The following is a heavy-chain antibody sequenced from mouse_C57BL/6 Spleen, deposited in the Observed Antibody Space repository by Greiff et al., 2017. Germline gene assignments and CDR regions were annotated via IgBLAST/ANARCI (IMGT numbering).Heavy chain of an antibody. CDR1: GYSFTDYN. J-gene: IGHJ4*01. Sequence: VQLQQSGPELVKPGASVKISCKASGYSFTDYNMHWVKQSNGKSLEWIGGINPNYGTTSYNQKFKGKATLTVDQSSSTAYMELNSLTSEDSAVYYCAREDSNCAGGAMDYWGQGTSVTVSS. D-gene: IGHD2-5*01. V-gene: IGHV1-39*01. CDR2: INPNYGTT. CDR3: AREDSNCAGGAMDY.